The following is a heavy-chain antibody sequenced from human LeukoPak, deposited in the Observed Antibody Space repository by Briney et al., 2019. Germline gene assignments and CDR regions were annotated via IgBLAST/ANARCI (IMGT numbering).Heavy chain of an antibody. J-gene: IGHJ4*02. D-gene: IGHD3-10*01. Sequence: ASVKVSCKASGYTFTGYYMHWVRQAPGQGLEWMGWINPNSGGTNYAQRFQGRVTMTRDTSISTAYMELSRLRSDDTAVYYCARLGLRYYGSGSYNFDYWGQGILVTVSS. CDR1: GYTFTGYY. CDR3: ARLGLRYYGSGSYNFDY. CDR2: INPNSGGT. V-gene: IGHV1-2*02.